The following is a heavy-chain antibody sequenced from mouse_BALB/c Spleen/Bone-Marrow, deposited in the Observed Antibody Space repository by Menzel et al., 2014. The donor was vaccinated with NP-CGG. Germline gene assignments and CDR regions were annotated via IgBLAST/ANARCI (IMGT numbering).Heavy chain of an antibody. CDR3: ARDRNYDINWYFDV. J-gene: IGHJ1*01. CDR2: IRNKANGYTT. CDR1: GFTFTDYY. D-gene: IGHD1-1*01. Sequence: EVMLVESGGGLVQPGGSLRLSCATSGFTFTDYYMSWVRQPPGKALEWLGFIRNKANGYTTEYSASVKGRFTISRDNSQSTLYLQMNILRTEDSATYYCARDRNYDINWYFDVWGAGTTVTVSS. V-gene: IGHV7-3*02.